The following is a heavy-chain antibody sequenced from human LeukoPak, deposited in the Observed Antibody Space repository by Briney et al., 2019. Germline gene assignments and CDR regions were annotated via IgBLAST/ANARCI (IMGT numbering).Heavy chain of an antibody. CDR3: ARASVGATPTPDDY. CDR1: GFTFSSYG. J-gene: IGHJ4*02. D-gene: IGHD1-26*01. Sequence: GGSLRLSCAASGFTFSSYGMHWVRQAPGKGLDWVAVISNDGNNQHYADSVKGRFTISRDNSKNTLYLQMNSLRAEDTAVYYCARASVGATPTPDDYWGQGTLVTVSS. CDR2: ISNDGNNQ. V-gene: IGHV3-30*03.